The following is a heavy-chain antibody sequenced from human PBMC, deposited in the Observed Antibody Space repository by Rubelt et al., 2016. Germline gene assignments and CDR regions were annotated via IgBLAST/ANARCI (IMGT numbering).Heavy chain of an antibody. Sequence: QVQLVQSGAEVKKPGASVKVSCKASGYTFTSYDINWVRQATGQGLEWMGWMNPNSGSTGSAQKFQGRLTMTRDTSISTAYMEVSSPRSEYTAVYYCARGRWLNHWGQGTLVTVSS. J-gene: IGHJ5*02. CDR2: MNPNSGST. CDR3: ARGRWLNH. CDR1: GYTFTSYD. V-gene: IGHV1-8*01. D-gene: IGHD4-23*01.